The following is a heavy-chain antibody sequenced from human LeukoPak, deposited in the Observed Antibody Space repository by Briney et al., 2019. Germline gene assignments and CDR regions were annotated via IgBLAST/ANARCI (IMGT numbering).Heavy chain of an antibody. CDR3: SRDRRTVRGVIKY. V-gene: IGHV1-18*03. CDR1: GYTFTSYG. Sequence: ASVKVSCKASGYTFTSYGISWVRQAPGQGLEWMGWISAYSGSTNYAQNLQGRFTMTTDTSTSTPYLQLSSLRADDMALYYCSRDRRTVRGVIKYWGQGPVVTVSS. D-gene: IGHD3-10*01. J-gene: IGHJ4*02. CDR2: ISAYSGST.